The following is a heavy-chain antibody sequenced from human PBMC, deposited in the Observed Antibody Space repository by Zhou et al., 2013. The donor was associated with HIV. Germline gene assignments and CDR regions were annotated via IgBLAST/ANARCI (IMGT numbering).Heavy chain of an antibody. CDR3: AIDRVLEQRLENALAI. CDR1: GYTLTELL. V-gene: IGHV1-24*01. D-gene: IGHD1-1*01. Sequence: QVRLVQSESEVKKPGASVRVSCKVSGYTLTELLIHWVRQAPGGGPEWMGRFDPENRETTYAQKFQGRVIMTGDTSTDTAYIDVTSLTSDDTAVYYCAIDRVLEQRLENALAIWGQGTLVSVSS. J-gene: IGHJ3*02. CDR2: FDPENRET.